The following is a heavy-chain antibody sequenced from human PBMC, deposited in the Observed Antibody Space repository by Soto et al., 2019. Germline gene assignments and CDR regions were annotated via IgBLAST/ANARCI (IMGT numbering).Heavy chain of an antibody. D-gene: IGHD4-17*01. J-gene: IGHJ5*02. CDR3: AVGYGGSRRNWFDP. V-gene: IGHV3-30-3*01. CDR1: GITFSNYA. Sequence: QVQLVESGGGVVQSGTCLRLACAASGITFSNYAVHWVRQAPGKGLEWVAAISNDRTYTYYADSVKGQFTISRDNSKSTLYLQMNTLRPEYTAVYFCAVGYGGSRRNWFDPWGQGPLITVSS. CDR2: ISNDRTYT.